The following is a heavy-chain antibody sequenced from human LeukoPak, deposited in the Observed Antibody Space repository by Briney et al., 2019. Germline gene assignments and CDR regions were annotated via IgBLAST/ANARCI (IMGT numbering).Heavy chain of an antibody. CDR3: ARGFRYCSGGSCYPGVNWFDP. Sequence: SSETLSLTCTVSGGSIRSSYYYWGWIRQPPGKGLEWIGSIYDSGSTYYNPSLTRRVTMSVDTSENQFSLNLNSVTAADTAVYYCARGFRYCSGGSCYPGVNWFDPWGQGTLVTVSS. V-gene: IGHV4-39*01. D-gene: IGHD2-15*01. CDR2: IYDSGST. J-gene: IGHJ5*02. CDR1: GGSIRSSYYY.